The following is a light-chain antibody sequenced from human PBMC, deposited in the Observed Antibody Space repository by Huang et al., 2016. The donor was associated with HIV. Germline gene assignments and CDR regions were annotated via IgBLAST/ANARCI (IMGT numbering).Light chain of an antibody. V-gene: IGKV1-9*01. CDR1: QGISSF. CDR2: AAS. J-gene: IGKJ4*01. CDR3: QQFNNYPLT. Sequence: IQLTQSPSSLSASVGDRVTITCWASQGISSFLAWYQQKPGKAPKLLMYAASTLHSGVPLRFSGSGSGTDFTLTISSLQPEDFATYYCQQFNNYPLTFGGGTKVEIK.